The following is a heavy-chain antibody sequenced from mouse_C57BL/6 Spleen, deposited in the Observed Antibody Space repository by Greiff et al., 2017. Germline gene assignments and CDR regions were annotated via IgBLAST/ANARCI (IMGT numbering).Heavy chain of an antibody. V-gene: IGHV1-55*01. J-gene: IGHJ4*01. CDR2: LYPGSGST. Sequence: QVQLQQPGAELVKPGASVKMSCKASGSTFTSYWITWVKQRPGQGLEWIGDLYPGSGSTNYTEKFKSKATLTVDTSSSTAYMQLSSLTSEDSAVYYCARGYGSSYEDYYAMDYWGQGTSVTVSS. CDR3: ARGYGSSYEDYYAMDY. CDR1: GSTFTSYW. D-gene: IGHD1-1*01.